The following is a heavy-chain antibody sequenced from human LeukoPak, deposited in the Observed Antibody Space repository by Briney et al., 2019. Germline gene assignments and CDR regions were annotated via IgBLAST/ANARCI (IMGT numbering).Heavy chain of an antibody. J-gene: IGHJ4*02. CDR1: GGTFSSYA. CDR3: ASNPEVSGSYGSSY. Sequence: VKVSCKASGGTFSSYAISWVRQAPGQGLEWMGRIIPILGIANYAQKFQGRVTITADKSTSTAYMELSSLRSEDTAVYYCASNPEVSGSYGSSYWGQGTLVTVSS. CDR2: IIPILGIA. V-gene: IGHV1-69*04. D-gene: IGHD1-26*01.